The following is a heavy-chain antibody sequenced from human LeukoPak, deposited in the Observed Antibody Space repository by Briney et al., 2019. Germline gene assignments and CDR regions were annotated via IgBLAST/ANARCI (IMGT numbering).Heavy chain of an antibody. CDR3: ARTSGSYFYYYGMDV. D-gene: IGHD1-26*01. J-gene: IGHJ6*02. Sequence: RASETLSLTCTVSGGSISSYYWSWIRQPPGKGLEWIGYIYYSGSTNYNPSHKSRVTISVDTSKNQFSLKLSSVTAADTAVYYCARTSGSYFYYYGMDVWGQGTTVTVSS. CDR2: IYYSGST. V-gene: IGHV4-59*01. CDR1: GGSISSYY.